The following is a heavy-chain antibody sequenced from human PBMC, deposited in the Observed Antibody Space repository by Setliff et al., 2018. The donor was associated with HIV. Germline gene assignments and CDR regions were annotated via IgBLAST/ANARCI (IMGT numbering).Heavy chain of an antibody. V-gene: IGHV4-38-2*01. CDR1: GYAINNNFF. CDR2: IYHSGST. Sequence: SETLSLTCAVSGYAINNNFFWGWVRQPPGKGLEWIGSIYHSGSTYYNPSLESRVIVSEDTSRDQFFLKLTSVTADDTAIYYCARGPPFAYWGQGLLVTVSS. J-gene: IGHJ4*02. CDR3: ARGPPFAY.